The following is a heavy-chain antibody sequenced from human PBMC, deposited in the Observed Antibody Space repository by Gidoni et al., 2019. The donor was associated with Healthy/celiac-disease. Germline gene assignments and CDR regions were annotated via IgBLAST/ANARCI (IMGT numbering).Heavy chain of an antibody. CDR1: GGTFSSYA. D-gene: IGHD2-2*01. V-gene: IGHV1-69*18. J-gene: IGHJ6*02. Sequence: QEQRVQSGAEVKKPGYSVKVSCKASGGTFSSYAISWVRQAPGQGLECMGRIRPILCTANYSQKFQGRVTITADESTSTAYMELSSLRSEDTAVYYCARDSFPQQIGYYYYGMDVWGQGTTVTVSS. CDR2: IRPILCTA. CDR3: ARDSFPQQIGYYYYGMDV.